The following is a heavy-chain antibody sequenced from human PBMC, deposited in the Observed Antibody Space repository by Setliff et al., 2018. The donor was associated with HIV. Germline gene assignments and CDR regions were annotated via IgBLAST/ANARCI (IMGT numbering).Heavy chain of an antibody. D-gene: IGHD6-6*01. CDR2: IYSDGSST. CDR1: GFTFSDHY. CDR3: AKDSIEASATGYYFDY. Sequence: GGSLRLSCAASGFTFSDHYMDWVRQAPGKGLEWVSVIYSDGSSTYYADFVKGRFTISRDNFKNTLYLQMNSLRAEDTAVYYCAKDSIEASATGYYFDYWGRGTLVTVSS. V-gene: IGHV3-23*03. J-gene: IGHJ4*02.